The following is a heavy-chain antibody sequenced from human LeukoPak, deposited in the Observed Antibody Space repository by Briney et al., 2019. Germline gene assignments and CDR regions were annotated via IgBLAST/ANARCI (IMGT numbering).Heavy chain of an antibody. V-gene: IGHV1-8*01. Sequence: ASVKVSCKASGYTFTSYDINWVRQATGQGLGWMGWMNPNSGNTGYAQKFQGRVTMTRNTSISAAYMELSSLRSEDTAVYYCAGVLYCGGDCSGDYWGQGTLVTVSS. CDR1: GYTFTSYD. CDR3: AGVLYCGGDCSGDY. CDR2: MNPNSGNT. J-gene: IGHJ4*02. D-gene: IGHD2-21*02.